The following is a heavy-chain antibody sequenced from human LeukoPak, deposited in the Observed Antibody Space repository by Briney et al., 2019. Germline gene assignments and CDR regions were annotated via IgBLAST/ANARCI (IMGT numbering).Heavy chain of an antibody. J-gene: IGHJ5*02. Sequence: PSETLSLTCTVSGGSISSSSYYWGWIRQPPGKGLEWIGSIYYSGSTYYNPSLKSRVTISVDTSKNQFSLKLSSVTAADTAVYYCARAETYYYGSGSDNWFGPWGQGTLVTVSS. CDR3: ARAETYYYGSGSDNWFGP. CDR1: GGSISSSSYY. CDR2: IYYSGST. V-gene: IGHV4-39*07. D-gene: IGHD3-10*01.